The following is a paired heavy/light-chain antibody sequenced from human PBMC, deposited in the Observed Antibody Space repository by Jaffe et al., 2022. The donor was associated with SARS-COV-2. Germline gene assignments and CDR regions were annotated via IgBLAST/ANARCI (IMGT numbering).Heavy chain of an antibody. CDR3: TIVDTAKVSFQH. D-gene: IGHD5-18*01. Sequence: EVQLVESGGGLVQPGRSLRLSCTASGFTFGDYAMSWVRQAPGKGLEWVGFIRSKVYGGTTEYAASVKGRFTISRDDSKSIAYLQLNSLKTEDTAVYYCTIVDTAKVSFQHWGQGTLVTVSS. J-gene: IGHJ1*01. CDR1: GFTFGDYA. V-gene: IGHV3-49*04. CDR2: IRSKVYGGTT.
Light chain of an antibody. CDR3: QQSYSTPFT. J-gene: IGKJ4*01. Sequence: DIQMTQSPSSLSASVGDRVTITCRASQSISSSLNWYQQKPGKAPKLLIYAASSLQSGVPSRFSGSGSGTDFTLTISSLQPEDFATYYCQQSYSTPFTFGGGTKVEIK. CDR1: QSISSS. V-gene: IGKV1-39*01. CDR2: AAS.